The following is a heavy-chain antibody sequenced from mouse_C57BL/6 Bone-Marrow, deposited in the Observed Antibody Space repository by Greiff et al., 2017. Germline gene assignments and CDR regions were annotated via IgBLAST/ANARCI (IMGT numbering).Heavy chain of an antibody. D-gene: IGHD4-1*01. CDR3: AGAGTGPYWNFGG. Sequence: QVQLQQPGAELVMPGASVKLSCKASGYTFTSYWMHWVKQRPGQGLEWIGEIDPSDSYTNYNQKFKGKSTLTVDKSSSTAYMQLSSLTSADSAVYYCAGAGTGPYWNFGGWGTATTVTVAS. V-gene: IGHV1-69*01. CDR2: IDPSDSYT. CDR1: GYTFTSYW. J-gene: IGHJ1*03.